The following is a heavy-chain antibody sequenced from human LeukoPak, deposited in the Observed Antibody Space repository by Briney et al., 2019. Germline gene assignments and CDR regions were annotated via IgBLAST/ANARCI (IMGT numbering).Heavy chain of an antibody. J-gene: IGHJ5*02. CDR1: GYSFTNYW. V-gene: IGHV5-51*01. Sequence: GESLKISCKGSGYSFTNYWIGWVRQMPGKGLEGMGIIYPGDSDTIYSPSFQGQVTISADKSISTAYLQWSILKASDSAMYYCARLGSRHGYNWGDLWGQGTLVTVSS. CDR3: ARLGSRHGYNWGDL. CDR2: IYPGDSDT. D-gene: IGHD5-24*01.